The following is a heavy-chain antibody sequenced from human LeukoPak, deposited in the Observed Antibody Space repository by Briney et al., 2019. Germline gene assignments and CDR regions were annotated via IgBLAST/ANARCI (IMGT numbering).Heavy chain of an antibody. CDR1: GFTFSKYA. Sequence: PGGSLRLSCAASGFTFSKYAMHWVRQAPGKGMEWLSVISYDGNNKFYADYVKGRFTVSRDNSKYTLYLQMDSLRIDDTAVYWCARGPAFGDLFDGFDYWGQGTLATVSS. CDR3: ARGPAFGDLFDGFDY. CDR2: ISYDGNNK. J-gene: IGHJ4*02. D-gene: IGHD3-10*01. V-gene: IGHV3-30*04.